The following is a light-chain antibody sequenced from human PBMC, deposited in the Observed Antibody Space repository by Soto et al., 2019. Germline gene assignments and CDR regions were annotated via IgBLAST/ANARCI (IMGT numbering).Light chain of an antibody. CDR3: QQLNNYPLT. J-gene: IGKJ4*01. V-gene: IGKV1-9*01. CDR2: TAS. CDR1: QGIGTY. Sequence: DIQLTQSPSFLSASVGDRVTITCRASQGIGTYLAWYHQKPGQAPHLLIYTASTLQSGVPLRFSGSGSGTEFTLTISSLQPEDFATYYCQQLNNYPLTFGGRTKVEIK.